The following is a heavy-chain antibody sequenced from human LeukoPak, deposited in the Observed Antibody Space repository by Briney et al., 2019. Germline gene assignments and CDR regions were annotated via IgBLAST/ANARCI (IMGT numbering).Heavy chain of an antibody. CDR3: AKRVPYGSSAVYVDS. Sequence: GGSLGLSCAASGFTFGTYGMNWVRQAPGKGLEWVSAINDDAKNTFYADSVKGRFTISRDNSKNTLYLQMSSLTVEDTAIYYCAKRVPYGSSAVYVDSWGQGTLVTVSS. J-gene: IGHJ4*02. CDR2: INDDAKNT. V-gene: IGHV3-23*01. CDR1: GFTFGTYG. D-gene: IGHD6-6*01.